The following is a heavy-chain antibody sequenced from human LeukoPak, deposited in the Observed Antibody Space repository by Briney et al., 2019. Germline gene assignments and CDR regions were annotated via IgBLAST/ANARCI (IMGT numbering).Heavy chain of an antibody. D-gene: IGHD2-2*01. CDR3: ARGVGPYCSSSSCYLNWFDP. CDR1: GDSISGNY. J-gene: IGHJ5*02. V-gene: IGHV4-59*01. Sequence: SETLSLTCTVSGDSISGNYWTWIRQPPGKGLEWIGYIYYSGSTNYNASLKSRVTISVDTTRNQFSLKLRSVTAADTAVYYCARGVGPYCSSSSCYLNWFDPWGQGTLVTVSS. CDR2: IYYSGST.